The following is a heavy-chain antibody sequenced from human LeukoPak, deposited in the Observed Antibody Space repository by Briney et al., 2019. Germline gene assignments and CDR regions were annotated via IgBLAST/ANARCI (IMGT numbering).Heavy chain of an antibody. CDR2: IIPIFGTA. V-gene: IGHV1-69*13. J-gene: IGHJ3*02. CDR1: GGTFSSYA. CDR3: ARGQVSTPQFAFDI. Sequence: GASVKVSCKASGGTFSSYAISWVRQAPGQGLEWMGRIIPIFGTANYAQKFQGRVTITADESTSTAYMELSSLRSEDTAVYYCARGQVSTPQFAFDIWGQGTMVTVSS. D-gene: IGHD2-15*01.